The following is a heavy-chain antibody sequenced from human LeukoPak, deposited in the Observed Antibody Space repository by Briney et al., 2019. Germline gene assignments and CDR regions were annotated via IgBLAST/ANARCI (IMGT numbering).Heavy chain of an antibody. D-gene: IGHD3-9*01. J-gene: IGHJ6*02. CDR1: GYTFTSYD. V-gene: IGHV1-8*01. CDR3: ARGRLLRYFDWLLGPDYYYYYGMDV. CDR2: MNPNSGNT. Sequence: ASVKVSCKASGYTFTSYDINWVRQATGQGLEWMGWMNPNSGNTGYAQKFQGRVTMTRNTSISTAYMELSSLRSEDTAVYYCARGRLLRYFDWLLGPDYYYYYGMDVWGQGTTVTVSS.